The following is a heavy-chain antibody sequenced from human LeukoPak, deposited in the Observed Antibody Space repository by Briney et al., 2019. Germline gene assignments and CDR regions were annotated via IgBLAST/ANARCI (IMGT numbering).Heavy chain of an antibody. CDR2: ISYDGSNK. V-gene: IGHV3-30*03. CDR1: GFTLSSYG. Sequence: PGTSLRLSCAASGFTLSSYGMHWVRQAPGKGLEWVAFISYDGSNKYYTDSVKGRFTISRDNSKNTLYLQMNSLRAEDTAVYYCARLRASFTAHFEYSHFDYWGQGTLVTVSS. CDR3: ARLRASFTAHFEYSHFDY. D-gene: IGHD6-6*01. J-gene: IGHJ4*01.